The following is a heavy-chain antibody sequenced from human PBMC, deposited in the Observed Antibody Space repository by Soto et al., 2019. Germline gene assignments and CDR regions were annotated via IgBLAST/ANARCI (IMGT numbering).Heavy chain of an antibody. V-gene: IGHV3-9*01. Sequence: EVQLVESGGGLVQPGRSLRLSCAASGFTFDDYAMHWVRQAPGTGLEWVSGISWNSGSIGYADSVKGRFTISRDNAKNSLYLQMNSLRAEDTALYYCAKDMGLDYDFWSGYFMGGMDVWGQGTTVTVSS. CDR2: ISWNSGSI. CDR1: GFTFDDYA. D-gene: IGHD3-3*01. CDR3: AKDMGLDYDFWSGYFMGGMDV. J-gene: IGHJ6*02.